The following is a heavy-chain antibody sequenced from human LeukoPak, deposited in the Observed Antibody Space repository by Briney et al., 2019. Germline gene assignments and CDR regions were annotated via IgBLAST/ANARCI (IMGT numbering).Heavy chain of an antibody. J-gene: IGHJ4*02. CDR1: GFNCNSHA. CDR3: ARDSTGTQDY. Sequence: GGSLRLSCAASGFNCNSHAMNWVRQAPGKGLEWISYISISSTSIYYADSVKGRFTISRDIAKNSLYLQMNSLRAEDTAVYYCARDSTGTQDYWGQGTLVTVSS. CDR2: ISISSTSI. D-gene: IGHD1-1*01. V-gene: IGHV3-48*04.